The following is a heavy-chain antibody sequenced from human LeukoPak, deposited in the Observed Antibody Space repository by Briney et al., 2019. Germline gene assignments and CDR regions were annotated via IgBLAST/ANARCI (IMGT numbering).Heavy chain of an antibody. CDR1: GYTFTSYG. V-gene: IGHV1-18*01. CDR3: ARAIIISGTLGGTHNWFDP. Sequence: ASAKVSCKASGYTFTSYGISWVRQAPGQGLEWMGWISAYNGNTNYAQKLQGRVTMTTDTSTSTAYMELRSLRSDDTAVYYCARAIIISGTLGGTHNWFDPWGQGTLVTASS. CDR2: ISAYNGNT. J-gene: IGHJ5*02. D-gene: IGHD1-26*01.